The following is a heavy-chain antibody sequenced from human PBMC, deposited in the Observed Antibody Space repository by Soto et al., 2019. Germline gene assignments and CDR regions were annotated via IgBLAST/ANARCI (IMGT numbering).Heavy chain of an antibody. J-gene: IGHJ4*02. CDR1: GFTFSSYG. CDR3: AKDRDTAMVTSYYFDY. D-gene: IGHD5-18*01. Sequence: PGGSLRLSCAASGFTFSSYGMHWVRQAPGKGLEWVAVISYDGSNKYYADSVKGRFTISRDNSKNTLYLQMNSLRAEDTAVYYCAKDRDTAMVTSYYFDYWGQGTLVTVSS. CDR2: ISYDGSNK. V-gene: IGHV3-30*18.